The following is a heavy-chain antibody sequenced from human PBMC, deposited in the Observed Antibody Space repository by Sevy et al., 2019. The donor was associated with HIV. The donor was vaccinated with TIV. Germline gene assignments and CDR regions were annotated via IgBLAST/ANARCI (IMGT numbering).Heavy chain of an antibody. D-gene: IGHD1-26*01. CDR2: VSYDGSTK. CDR1: GFTFSNYG. J-gene: IGHJ3*01. Sequence: GGSLILSCAASGFTFSNYGMHWVRQAPGKGLEWVAVVSYDGSTKYYADFVKGRFTISRDNSKNTVYLQMNTLRTEDTAVFYCAKGSKATDSAFDLWGQWTMVTVSS. CDR3: AKGSKATDSAFDL. V-gene: IGHV3-30*18.